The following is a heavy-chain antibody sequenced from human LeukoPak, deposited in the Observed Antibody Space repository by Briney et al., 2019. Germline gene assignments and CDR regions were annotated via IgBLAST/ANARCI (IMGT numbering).Heavy chain of an antibody. CDR1: GYTFTSYY. CDR3: ARTYYYDSSGYNFDY. CDR2: INPSGGST. Sequence: ASVKVSCKASGYTFTSYYMHWVRQAPGQGLEWKGIINPSGGSTGYAQKFQGRVTMTRDTSTSTVYMELSSLRSEDTAVYYCARTYYYDSSGYNFDYWGQGTLVTVSS. D-gene: IGHD3-22*01. J-gene: IGHJ4*02. V-gene: IGHV1-46*01.